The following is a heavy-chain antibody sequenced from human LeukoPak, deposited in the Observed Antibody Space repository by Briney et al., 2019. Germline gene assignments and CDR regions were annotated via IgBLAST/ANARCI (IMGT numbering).Heavy chain of an antibody. CDR3: ARDFSGHLDY. J-gene: IGHJ4*02. D-gene: IGHD1-26*01. Sequence: GGSLRLSCAASGFTFSSYSMNWVRQAPGKGLEWVSYITSSNYRYYADSVKGRFTISRDNAKNSLYLQMNSLRAEDTAVYYCARDFSGHLDYWGQGTLVTVSS. V-gene: IGHV3-21*01. CDR1: GFTFSSYS. CDR2: ITSSNYR.